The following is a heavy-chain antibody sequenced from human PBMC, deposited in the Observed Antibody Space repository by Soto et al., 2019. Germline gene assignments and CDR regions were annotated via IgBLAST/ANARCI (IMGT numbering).Heavy chain of an antibody. Sequence: GGSLRLSCAASGFTFSSYALTWVRQAPGKGLEWVSSIYSSGISTYYADSVKGRFTISRDNSKNTLYLQMNSLRAEDTAVYYCARDRVLRYSHYYGMDVWGQGTRVTVSS. CDR2: IYSSGIST. CDR3: ARDRVLRYSHYYGMDV. D-gene: IGHD3-9*01. J-gene: IGHJ6*02. V-gene: IGHV3-23*05. CDR1: GFTFSSYA.